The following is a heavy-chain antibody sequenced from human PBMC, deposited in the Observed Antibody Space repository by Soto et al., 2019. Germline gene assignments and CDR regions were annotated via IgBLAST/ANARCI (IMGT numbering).Heavy chain of an antibody. CDR3: AKTRPYYVWGSYQGWFDP. Sequence: SETLSLTCAVYGGSFSGYYWSWIRQPPGKGLEWIGEINHSGSTNYNPSLKSRVTISVDTSKNQFSLKLSSVTPADTAVYYCAKTRPYYVWGSYQGWFDPWGQGTLVTVSS. CDR2: INHSGST. J-gene: IGHJ5*02. D-gene: IGHD3-16*02. CDR1: GGSFSGYY. V-gene: IGHV4-34*01.